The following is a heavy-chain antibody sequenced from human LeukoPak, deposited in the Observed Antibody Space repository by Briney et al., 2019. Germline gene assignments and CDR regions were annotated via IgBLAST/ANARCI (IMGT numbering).Heavy chain of an antibody. V-gene: IGHV3-9*01. J-gene: IGHJ5*02. CDR2: ISWNSGSI. Sequence: GGSLRLPCAASGFTFDDYAMHWVRQAPGKGLEWVSGISWNSGSIGYADSVKGRFTISRDNAKNSLYLQMNSLRAEDTALYYCAKDIGQMVSHNWFDPWGQGTLVTVSS. CDR1: GFTFDDYA. CDR3: AKDIGQMVSHNWFDP. D-gene: IGHD3-10*01.